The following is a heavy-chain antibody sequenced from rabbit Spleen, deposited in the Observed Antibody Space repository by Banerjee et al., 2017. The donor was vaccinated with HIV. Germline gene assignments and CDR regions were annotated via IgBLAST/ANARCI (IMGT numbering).Heavy chain of an antibody. D-gene: IGHD4-1*01. CDR1: GLDFSSRYW. CDR3: ARHDFGSAWGADL. J-gene: IGHJ4*01. CDR2: IYTTSEYT. Sequence: QEQLVESGGGLVKPGASLTLTCKASGLDFSSRYWICWVRQAPGKGLEWIACIYTTSEYTDYADWVNGRFTISLDNAQNTVTLQMANLTAADTATYFCARHDFGSAWGADLWGPGTLVT. V-gene: IGHV1S43*01.